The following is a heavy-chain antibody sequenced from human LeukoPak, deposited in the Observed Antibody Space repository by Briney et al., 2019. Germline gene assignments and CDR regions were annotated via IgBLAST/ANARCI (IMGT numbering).Heavy chain of an antibody. J-gene: IGHJ4*02. CDR1: GFTFDDYA. Sequence: SGGSLRLSCAAPGFTFDDYAMHWVRQGPGKGLEWVSGISWNGGNIAYADSVKGRFTISRDSARNSLYLQMNSLRAEDTALYYCARGRNYGVGPSFDYWGQGTLVIVS. V-gene: IGHV3-9*01. CDR3: ARGRNYGVGPSFDY. CDR2: ISWNGGNI. D-gene: IGHD3-3*01.